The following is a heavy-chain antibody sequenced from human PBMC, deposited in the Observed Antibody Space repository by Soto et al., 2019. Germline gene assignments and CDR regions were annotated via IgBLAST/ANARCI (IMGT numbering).Heavy chain of an antibody. J-gene: IGHJ6*02. D-gene: IGHD3-10*01. CDR1: GFTFSSYE. V-gene: IGHV3-48*03. CDR3: ARGPLLWFGELSYYYGMDV. CDR2: ISSSGSTI. Sequence: EVQLVESGGGLVQPGGSLRLSCAASGFTFSSYEMNWVRQAPGKGLEWVSYISSSGSTIYYADSVKGRFTISRDNAKNSLYLQMNSLRAEYTAVYYCARGPLLWFGELSYYYGMDVWGQGTTVTVSS.